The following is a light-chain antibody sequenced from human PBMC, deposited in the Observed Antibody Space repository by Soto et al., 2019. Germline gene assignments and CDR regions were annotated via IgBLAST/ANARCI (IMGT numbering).Light chain of an antibody. J-gene: IGKJ4*01. CDR2: AAS. V-gene: IGKV1-12*01. CDR3: QQANSFPLT. CDR1: QGIRSW. Sequence: DIPMTQSPSSVSASVGDRVTITCRASQGIRSWLAWYQQNPGKAPKLLIYAASSLQSGVPSRFSGSGSGTDFTLTISSLQPEDFATYYCQQANSFPLTFGGGTKVEIK.